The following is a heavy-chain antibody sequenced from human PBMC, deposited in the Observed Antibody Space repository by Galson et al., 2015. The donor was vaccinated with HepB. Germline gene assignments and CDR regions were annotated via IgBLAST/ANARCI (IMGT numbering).Heavy chain of an antibody. CDR1: GYSFTSYW. CDR2: IDPSDSYT. Sequence: QSGAEVKKPGESLRISCKGSGYSFTSYWISWVRQMPGKDLEWMGRIDPSDSYTNYSPSFQGHVTISADKSISTAYLQWSSLKASDTAMYYCARHDSPIIVVVAASHLDYWGQGTLVTVSS. D-gene: IGHD2-15*01. V-gene: IGHV5-10-1*01. J-gene: IGHJ4*02. CDR3: ARHDSPIIVVVAASHLDY.